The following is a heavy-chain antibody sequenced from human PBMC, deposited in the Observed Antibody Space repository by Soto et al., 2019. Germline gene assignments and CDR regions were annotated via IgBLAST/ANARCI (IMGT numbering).Heavy chain of an antibody. CDR3: ARQSLTYYDSSGNYRPPPAYQAFDI. D-gene: IGHD3-22*01. J-gene: IGHJ3*02. CDR1: GGSISSSSYY. V-gene: IGHV4-39*01. CDR2: IYYSGST. Sequence: SETLSLTCTVSGGSISSSSYYWGWIRQPPGKGLEWIGSIYYSGSTYYNPSLKSRVTISVDTSKHQFSLKLSSVTAADTAVYYCARQSLTYYDSSGNYRPPPAYQAFDIWGQGTMVTVSS.